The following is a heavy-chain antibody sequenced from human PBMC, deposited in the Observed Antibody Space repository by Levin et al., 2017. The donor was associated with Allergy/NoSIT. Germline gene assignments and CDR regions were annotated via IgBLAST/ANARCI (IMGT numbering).Heavy chain of an antibody. J-gene: IGHJ5*02. Sequence: GESLKISCAASGFTFSSYSMNWVRQAPGKGLEWVSSISSSSSYIYYADSVKGRFTISRDNAKNSLYLQMNSLRAEDTAVYYCARGGYCSSTSCPGGWFDPWGQGTLVTVSS. CDR1: GFTFSSYS. CDR2: ISSSSSYI. V-gene: IGHV3-21*01. D-gene: IGHD2-2*01. CDR3: ARGGYCSSTSCPGGWFDP.